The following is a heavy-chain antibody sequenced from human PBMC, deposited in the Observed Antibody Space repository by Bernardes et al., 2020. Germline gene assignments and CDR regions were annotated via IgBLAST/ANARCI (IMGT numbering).Heavy chain of an antibody. D-gene: IGHD2-2*01. V-gene: IGHV4-34*01. J-gene: IGHJ4*02. Sequence: SETLSLTCAVYGGSFSGYYWSWIRQPPGKGLEWIGEINHSGSTNYNPSLKSRVTISVDTSKNQFSLKLSSVTAADTAVYYCARVGSPGNVVVPAARYFDYWGQGTLVTVSS. CDR3: ARVGSPGNVVVPAARYFDY. CDR1: GGSFSGYY. CDR2: INHSGST.